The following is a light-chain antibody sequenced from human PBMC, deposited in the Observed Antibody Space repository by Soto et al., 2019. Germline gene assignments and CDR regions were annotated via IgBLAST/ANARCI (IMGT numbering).Light chain of an antibody. CDR1: QSVSSY. V-gene: IGKV3-11*01. Sequence: EIVLPQSPATLSLSPGERATLSCRARQSVSSYLAWYQQKPGQAPRILIYDASNRATGIPARFSGSGSGTDFTLTIRSLEPEDFAVYYCQQRSNWPPKITFGQGTRLEIK. CDR3: QQRSNWPPKIT. J-gene: IGKJ5*01. CDR2: DAS.